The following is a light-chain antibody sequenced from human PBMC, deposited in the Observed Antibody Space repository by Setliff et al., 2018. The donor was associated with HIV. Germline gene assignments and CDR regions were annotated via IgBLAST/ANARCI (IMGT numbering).Light chain of an antibody. V-gene: IGLV2-14*03. CDR1: SSDVGGYNC. J-gene: IGLJ1*01. CDR3: ASYSNSISLYV. CDR2: DVS. Sequence: QSALAQPASVSGSPGQSITISCTGTSSDVGGYNCVSWYQQHPGKAPKLMIYDVSDRPSGVSNRFSGSKSGNTASPTISGLQAEDEADYYCASYSNSISLYVFGTGTKVTVL.